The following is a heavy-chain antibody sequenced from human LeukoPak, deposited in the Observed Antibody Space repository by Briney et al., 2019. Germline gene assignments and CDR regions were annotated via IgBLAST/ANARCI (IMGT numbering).Heavy chain of an antibody. Sequence: GESLKISCKGSGYSFTSYWIAWVRQMPGKGLEWVGSIYPGDSDTRYSPSFQGQVTISADKSISTAYLQWSGLKASDTAMHYCARLGTAVVARYFDYWGQGTLVTVSS. V-gene: IGHV5-51*01. J-gene: IGHJ4*02. D-gene: IGHD5-18*01. CDR2: IYPGDSDT. CDR3: ARLGTAVVARYFDY. CDR1: GYSFTSYW.